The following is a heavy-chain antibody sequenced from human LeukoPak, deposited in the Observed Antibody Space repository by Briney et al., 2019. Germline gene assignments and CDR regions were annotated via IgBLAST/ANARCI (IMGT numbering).Heavy chain of an antibody. Sequence: TGGSLRLSCAASRFTFSTYGMHWVRQAPGKRLEWVALISYDGINKYYADSVKGRFTVSRDNSKSTLYLQVNSLRAEDTAVYYCARDSDGMSVWGLGTTVTVSS. CDR1: RFTFSTYG. CDR3: ARDSDGMSV. V-gene: IGHV3-30*03. CDR2: ISYDGINK. J-gene: IGHJ6*02.